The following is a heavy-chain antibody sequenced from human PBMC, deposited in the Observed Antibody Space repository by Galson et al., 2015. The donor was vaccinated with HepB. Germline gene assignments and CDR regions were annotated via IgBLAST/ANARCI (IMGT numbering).Heavy chain of an antibody. CDR2: INAGNGNT. J-gene: IGHJ5*02. Sequence: SVKVSCKASGYAFTSYAMHWVRQAPGQRLEWMGWINAGNGNTKYSQKFQGRVTITRDTSASTAYMELSSLRSEDTAVYYCARDRQRRWFDPWGQGTLVTVSS. CDR3: ARDRQRRWFDP. V-gene: IGHV1-3*01. CDR1: GYAFTSYA.